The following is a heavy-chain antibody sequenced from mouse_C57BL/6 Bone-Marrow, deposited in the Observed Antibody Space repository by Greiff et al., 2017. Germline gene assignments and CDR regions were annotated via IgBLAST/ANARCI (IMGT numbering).Heavy chain of an antibody. Sequence: EVQLKQSVAELVRPGASVKLSCTASGFNIKNTYMHWVKQRPEQGLEWIGRIDPANGNTKYAPKFQGKATITADTSSNTAYLQLSSLKSEDTAIYYCAPSGNYGYWYFDVWGTGTTVTVSS. CDR2: IDPANGNT. CDR1: GFNIKNTY. CDR3: APSGNYGYWYFDV. D-gene: IGHD2-1*01. J-gene: IGHJ1*03. V-gene: IGHV14-3*01.